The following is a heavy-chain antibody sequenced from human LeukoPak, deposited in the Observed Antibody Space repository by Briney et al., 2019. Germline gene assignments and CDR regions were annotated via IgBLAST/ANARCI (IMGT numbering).Heavy chain of an antibody. CDR3: ARGRCSSTSSCYYYYMDV. V-gene: IGHV1-18*01. D-gene: IGHD2-2*01. Sequence: GASVKVSCKASGYTFTSYGISWVRQAPGQGLEWMGWISAYNGNTNYAQKPQGRVTMTTDTSTSTAYMELRSLRSDDTAVYYCARGRCSSTSSCYYYYMDVWGKGTTVTVSS. J-gene: IGHJ6*03. CDR2: ISAYNGNT. CDR1: GYTFTSYG.